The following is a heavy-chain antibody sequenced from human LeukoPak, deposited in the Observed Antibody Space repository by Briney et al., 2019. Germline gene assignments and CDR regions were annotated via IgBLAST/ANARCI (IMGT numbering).Heavy chain of an antibody. D-gene: IGHD1-14*01. CDR3: ARNPGRTGNYYFYMDV. J-gene: IGHJ6*03. CDR1: GGNFNSYA. CDR2: IIPIFGPA. V-gene: IGHV1-69*13. Sequence: SVKVSCKASGGNFNSYAISWVRQAPGQGLEWMGGIIPIFGPANYARKFEGRVAITADESTSTAYMELSSLRSEDTAVYYCARNPGRTGNYYFYMDVWGKGTTVTVSS.